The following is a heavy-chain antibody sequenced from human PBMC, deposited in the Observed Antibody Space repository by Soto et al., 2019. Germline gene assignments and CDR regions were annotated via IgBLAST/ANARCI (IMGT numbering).Heavy chain of an antibody. D-gene: IGHD6-19*01. CDR2: IKDDGSAK. Sequence: EVQLVESGGGLVQPGGSLRLSCLASEVTFNPYWMNWVRQAPGRGLEWVGNIKDDGSAKNYVDSVKGRFTISRDNAKNSLYLQMNSLRGEDTAVYFCARDWGTPGRGSAVGYYYHYGMDVWGQGTTVTVSS. V-gene: IGHV3-7*05. CDR3: ARDWGTPGRGSAVGYYYHYGMDV. J-gene: IGHJ6*02. CDR1: EVTFNPYW.